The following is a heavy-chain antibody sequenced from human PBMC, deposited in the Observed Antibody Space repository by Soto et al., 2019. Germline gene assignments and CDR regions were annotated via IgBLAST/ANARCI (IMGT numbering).Heavy chain of an antibody. V-gene: IGHV3-23*01. J-gene: IGHJ4*02. CDR1: GFRYSSFA. CDR3: VRRFTWYSEADF. CDR2: VSGGGGDT. D-gene: IGHD6-13*01. Sequence: EVQLLESGGGLVQLGGSLRLSCAASGFRYSSFALSWVRQAPGKGLEWVSSVSGGGGDTSYADSVRGRFTISRDNSKNTLYLQMNSLRADDAAVYYCVRRFTWYSEADFWGQGTLVTVSS.